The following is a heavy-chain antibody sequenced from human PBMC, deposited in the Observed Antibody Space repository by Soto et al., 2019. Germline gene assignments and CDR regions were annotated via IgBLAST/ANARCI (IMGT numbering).Heavy chain of an antibody. CDR2: VSGSGART. V-gene: IGHV3-23*01. CDR1: GFTFSSYV. J-gene: IGHJ4*02. CDR3: AKEYALYYYDTSGYYWSS. D-gene: IGHD3-22*01. Sequence: GGSLRLSCAASGFTFSSYVMSWVRQAPGKGLEWVSSVSGSGARTYYADSVKGRFTISRDNSKNTLYLQMNSLRAEDTAIYYCAKEYALYYYDTSGYYWSSWGQGTLVTVSS.